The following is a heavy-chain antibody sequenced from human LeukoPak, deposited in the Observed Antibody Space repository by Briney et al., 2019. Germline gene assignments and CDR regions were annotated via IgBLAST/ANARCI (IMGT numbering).Heavy chain of an antibody. V-gene: IGHV3-73*01. Sequence: GGSLRLSCAASGFTFSGSAMHWVRQASGKGREGVGRIRSKANSYATAYAASVKGRFTISSDDSKNTAYLQMNSLKTEDTAVYYCTATDAFDIWGQGTMVTVSS. CDR3: TATDAFDI. J-gene: IGHJ3*02. CDR1: GFTFSGSA. CDR2: IRSKANSYAT.